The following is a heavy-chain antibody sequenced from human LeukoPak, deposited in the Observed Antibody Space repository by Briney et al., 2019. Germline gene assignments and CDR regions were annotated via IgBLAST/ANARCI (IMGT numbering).Heavy chain of an antibody. CDR2: ISYDGSNK. V-gene: IGHV3-30*18. Sequence: PGRSLRLSCAASGFTFSSYGMHWVRQAPGKGLEWVAVISYDGSNKYYADSVKGRFTISRDNSKNTLYLQMNSLRAEDTAAYYCAKESGGADTAMVGYDYFDYWGQGTLVTVSS. D-gene: IGHD5-18*01. CDR3: AKESGGADTAMVGYDYFDY. J-gene: IGHJ4*02. CDR1: GFTFSSYG.